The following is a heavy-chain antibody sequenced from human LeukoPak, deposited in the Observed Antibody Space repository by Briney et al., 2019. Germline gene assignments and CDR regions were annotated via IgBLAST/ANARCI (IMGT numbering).Heavy chain of an antibody. D-gene: IGHD3-22*01. CDR3: ASGTYYDSSEPGPYDY. V-gene: IGHV3-21*01. CDR2: ISSSSSYI. J-gene: IGHJ4*02. CDR1: GFTFSNYW. Sequence: AGGSLRLSCAASGFTFSNYWMHWVRQAPGKGLEWVSSISSSSSYIYYADSVKGRFTISRDNAKNSLYLQMNSLRAEDTAVYYCASGTYYDSSEPGPYDYWGQGTLVTVSS.